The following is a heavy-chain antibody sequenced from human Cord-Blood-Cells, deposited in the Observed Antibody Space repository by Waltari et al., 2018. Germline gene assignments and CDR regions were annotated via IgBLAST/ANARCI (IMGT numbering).Heavy chain of an antibody. CDR2: ISSSSSYI. J-gene: IGHJ3*02. D-gene: IGHD7-27*01. CDR1: GFTFSSYS. Sequence: EVQLVESGGGLVKPGGSLRLSCAASGFTFSSYSMNWVRQAPGKGLEWVSSISSSSSYIYYAGSVKGRFTISRDNAKNSLYLQMNSLRAEDTAVYYCARDLTGDGAFDICGQGTMVTDSS. V-gene: IGHV3-21*01. CDR3: ARDLTGDGAFDI.